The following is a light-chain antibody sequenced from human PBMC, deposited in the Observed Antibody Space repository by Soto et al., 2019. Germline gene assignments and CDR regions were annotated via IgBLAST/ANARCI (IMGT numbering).Light chain of an antibody. J-gene: IGKJ2*01. CDR2: AAS. CDR3: QQSSFTGYT. Sequence: DIQMTQSPSSLSASVGDRVTITCRASQNLRTSLNWYQQRPGKAPQLLIYAASSLQSGVSSRFSGSGSGTNFTLTVISLTPEDFAIYYCQQSSFTGYTFGQGTKLDMK. V-gene: IGKV1-39*01. CDR1: QNLRTS.